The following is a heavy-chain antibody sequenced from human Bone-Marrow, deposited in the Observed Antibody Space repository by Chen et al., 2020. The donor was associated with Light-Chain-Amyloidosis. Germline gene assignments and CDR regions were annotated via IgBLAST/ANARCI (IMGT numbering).Heavy chain of an antibody. CDR2: LSYDGNSK. Sequence: QVQLVESGGGVVQPGRSLRLSCAASGFTFSTYGMHWVRQTPGQVLEWVAVLSYDGNSKYYADAVKGRFTSSRDSSKNTLYLQMNSLRAEDTAVYYCARVSFERGGPARPPGDSWGQGTLVTVSS. V-gene: IGHV3-30*03. CDR3: ARVSFERGGPARPPGDS. J-gene: IGHJ4*02. D-gene: IGHD6-6*01. CDR1: GFTFSTYG.